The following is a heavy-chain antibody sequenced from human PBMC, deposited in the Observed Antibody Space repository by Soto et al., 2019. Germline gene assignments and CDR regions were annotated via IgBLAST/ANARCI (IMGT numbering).Heavy chain of an antibody. D-gene: IGHD3-9*01. CDR2: IYPGNSDT. CDR3: ARHVYYDVLKKNY. J-gene: IGHJ4*02. Sequence: ELQLVQSGAEVKKPGESLKISCKGSGYNFANYWIGWVRQMPGKGLEWMGIIYPGNSDTRYSPSFQGQVTISADTSISTAYMEWSSLKASGTAIYYCARHVYYDVLKKNYWGQGTLVTVSS. V-gene: IGHV5-51*01. CDR1: GYNFANYW.